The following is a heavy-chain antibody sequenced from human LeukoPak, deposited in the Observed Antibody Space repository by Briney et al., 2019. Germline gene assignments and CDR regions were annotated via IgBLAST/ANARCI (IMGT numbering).Heavy chain of an antibody. Sequence: PSETLSLTCTVSGASISSYYWSWLRQPQGKGREWIGHIYNSGSTRYNPSLKSRVAISVDTSNNQFSLNLNSETVADTAVYYCASHTAGHGSGYWGHGILVTVSS. CDR1: GASISSYY. CDR2: IYNSGST. CDR3: ASHTAGHGSGY. J-gene: IGHJ4*01. V-gene: IGHV4-59*08. D-gene: IGHD5-24*01.